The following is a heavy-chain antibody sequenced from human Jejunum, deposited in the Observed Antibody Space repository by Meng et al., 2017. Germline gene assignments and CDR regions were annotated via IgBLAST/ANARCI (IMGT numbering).Heavy chain of an antibody. Sequence: GESLKISCAASGFTFSDHYMDWVRQAPGKGLEWVGRIRNKTKSYTTEYAASVKGRFTISRDDSKNSLYLQMNSLKTEDTAVYYCARDLIASGAFFDSWGQGTLVTVSS. CDR2: IRNKTKSYTT. V-gene: IGHV3-72*01. D-gene: IGHD2-21*01. J-gene: IGHJ4*02. CDR3: ARDLIASGAFFDS. CDR1: GFTFSDHY.